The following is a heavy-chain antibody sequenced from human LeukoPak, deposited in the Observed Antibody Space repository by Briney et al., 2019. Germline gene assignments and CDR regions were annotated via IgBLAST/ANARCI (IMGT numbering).Heavy chain of an antibody. CDR2: INSDGSWT. V-gene: IGHV3-74*01. Sequence: PGGSLRLSCAASGFTFSSYWMHWVRQAPGKGLVWVSHINSDGSWTSYADSVKGRFTISKDNAKNTLYLQMNSLRAEDTAVYYCAKDGGLWVSAHWGDSWGRGTLVTVSS. CDR1: GFTFSSYW. CDR3: AKDGGLWVSAHWGDS. D-gene: IGHD7-27*01. J-gene: IGHJ4*02.